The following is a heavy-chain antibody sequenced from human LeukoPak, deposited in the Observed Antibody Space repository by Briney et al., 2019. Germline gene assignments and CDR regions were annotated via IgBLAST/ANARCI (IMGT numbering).Heavy chain of an antibody. J-gene: IGHJ4*02. V-gene: IGHV4-59*01. CDR2: IYYSGST. CDR3: ARRSPGGVFDY. Sequence: PSETLSLTCTVSGGSISTYYWSWIRQPPGKGPEWLGYIYYSGSTNYNPSLKSRVTISVDTSKIQFSLKLSSVTAADTAVYYCARRSPGGVFDYWGQGTLVTVSS. CDR1: GGSISTYY. D-gene: IGHD2-8*01.